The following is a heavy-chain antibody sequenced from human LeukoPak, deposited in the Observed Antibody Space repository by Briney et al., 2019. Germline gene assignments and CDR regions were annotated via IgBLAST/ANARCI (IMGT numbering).Heavy chain of an antibody. V-gene: IGHV1-69*01. CDR1: GGTFSSYA. J-gene: IGHJ4*02. Sequence: RASVKVSCKASGGTFSSYAISWVRQAPGQGLEWMGGIIPIFGTANYAQKFQGRVTITADESTSTAYMELSSLRSEDTAMYYCARDLGYCTNGVCYDLDYWGQGTPVTVSS. CDR3: ARDLGYCTNGVCYDLDY. CDR2: IIPIFGTA. D-gene: IGHD2-8*01.